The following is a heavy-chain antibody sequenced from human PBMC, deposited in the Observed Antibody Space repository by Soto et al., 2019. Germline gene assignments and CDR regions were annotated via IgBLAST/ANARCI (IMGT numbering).Heavy chain of an antibody. CDR1: GGSISSYY. D-gene: IGHD3-16*02. Sequence: QVQLQESGPGLVKPSETLSLTCTVSGGSISSYYWSWIRQPPGKGLEWIGYIYYSGSTNYNPSLKSRVTISVDTSKNQFSLKLSSVTAADTAVYYCARLTMITFGGVIVTPFHYYYYMDVWGKGTTVTVSS. J-gene: IGHJ6*03. V-gene: IGHV4-59*08. CDR2: IYYSGST. CDR3: ARLTMITFGGVIVTPFHYYYYMDV.